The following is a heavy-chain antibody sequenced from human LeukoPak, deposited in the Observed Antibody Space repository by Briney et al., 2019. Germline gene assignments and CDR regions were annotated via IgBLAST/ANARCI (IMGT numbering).Heavy chain of an antibody. CDR1: GFTFSSYW. Sequence: GGSLRLSCAASGFTFSSYWMGWVRQAPGKGLGWLANINQDGSEKFYVDSVKGRFTISRDNAKNSLYLQINSLRAEDTAVYYCARDLYYYYGMDVWGQGTTVTVSS. CDR3: ARDLYYYYGMDV. CDR2: INQDGSEK. J-gene: IGHJ6*02. V-gene: IGHV3-7*03.